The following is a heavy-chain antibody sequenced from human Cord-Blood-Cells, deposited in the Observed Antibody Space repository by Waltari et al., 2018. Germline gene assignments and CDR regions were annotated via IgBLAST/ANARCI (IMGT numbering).Heavy chain of an antibody. V-gene: IGHV1-69*01. CDR2: INPIFGTA. Sequence: QVQLVQSGAEVKKPGSSVKVSCKASGGTFSSYAIRWVRQAPGNGLEWMGGINPIFGTANYAQKCQGRVTITAHESTSTAYMELSSLRSEDTAVYYWARSLRYSSSWYGYWGQGTLVTVSS. CDR3: ARSLRYSSSWYGY. D-gene: IGHD6-13*01. CDR1: GGTFSSYA. J-gene: IGHJ4*02.